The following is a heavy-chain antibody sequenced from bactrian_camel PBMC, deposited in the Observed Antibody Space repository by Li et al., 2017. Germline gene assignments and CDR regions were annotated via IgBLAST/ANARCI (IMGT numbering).Heavy chain of an antibody. CDR1: GYTYRTNC. CDR2: AYIGGGAT. J-gene: IGHJ4*01. Sequence: HVQLVESGGGSVQAGGSLRLSCVMSGYTYRTNCMAWFRQAPGKEREGVASAYIGGGATFYNDSVKGRFTISQDKDTVYLQMNDLKPEDTGMYYCAAEAPGIGVCAAIQVLGFEETDFTHWGQGTQVTVS. CDR3: AAEAPGIGVCAAIQVLGFEETDFTH. V-gene: IGHV3S1*01. D-gene: IGHD1*01.